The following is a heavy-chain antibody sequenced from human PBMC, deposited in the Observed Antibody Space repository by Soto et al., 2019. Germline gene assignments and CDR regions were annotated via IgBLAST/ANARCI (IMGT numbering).Heavy chain of an antibody. Sequence: QVQLVQSGAEVKKPGSSVKVSCKASGGTFSSYAISWVRQAPGQGLEWMGGIMPFFGTANYAQKFQGRVTIPADEATSTAYIERSSLRCEDTAVYYCALTRGAFDIWGPGTMVNVSS. CDR1: GGTFSSYA. J-gene: IGHJ3*02. CDR3: ALTRGAFDI. D-gene: IGHD2-2*01. CDR2: IMPFFGTA. V-gene: IGHV1-69*01.